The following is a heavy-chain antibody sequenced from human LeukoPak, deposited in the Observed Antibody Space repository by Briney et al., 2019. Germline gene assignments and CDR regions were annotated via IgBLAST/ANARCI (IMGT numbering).Heavy chain of an antibody. CDR3: ARSHDHLWGNYPDY. CDR2: IHHDGRI. D-gene: IGHD3-16*02. J-gene: IGHJ4*02. V-gene: IGHV4-4*02. Sequence: SGTLSLTCAVSGGSISRSNWWSWVRQPPGKGLEWIGEIHHDGRINYNPSLKSRVTLSVDKSKNQFSLRLNSVTAADTAMYYCARSHDHLWGNYPDYWGQGTLVTVSS. CDR1: GGSISRSNW.